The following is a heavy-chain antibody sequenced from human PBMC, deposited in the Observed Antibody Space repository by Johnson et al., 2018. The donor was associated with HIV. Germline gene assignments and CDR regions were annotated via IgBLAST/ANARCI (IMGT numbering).Heavy chain of an antibody. CDR2: ISNDGSIK. CDR3: ARDVIKVIAARDDAFDI. CDR1: GFSFSSYG. Sequence: QVQLVESGGGVVQPGGSLRLSCAASGFSFSSYGMHWVRQAPCKGLEWVAFISNDGSIKFSADSVKGRFTISTENSKNTLYLQMNSLRPEDTAVYYCARDVIKVIAARDDAFDIWGQGTMVTVSS. D-gene: IGHD6-6*01. V-gene: IGHV3-30*19. J-gene: IGHJ3*02.